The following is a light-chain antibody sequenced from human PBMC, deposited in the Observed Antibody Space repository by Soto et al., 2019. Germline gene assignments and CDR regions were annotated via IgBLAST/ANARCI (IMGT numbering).Light chain of an antibody. CDR1: QAISQGISTY. Sequence: DIQLTQSPSFLSASVGDRVTITCRASQAISQGISTYLAWYQHKPGKAPKLLIYAASSLQSGVPSRFSGSGSGTDFTLTISSLQPEDFATYYCQQSYSTPQITFGQGTRLEIK. CDR2: AAS. V-gene: IGKV1-39*01. J-gene: IGKJ5*01. CDR3: QQSYSTPQIT.